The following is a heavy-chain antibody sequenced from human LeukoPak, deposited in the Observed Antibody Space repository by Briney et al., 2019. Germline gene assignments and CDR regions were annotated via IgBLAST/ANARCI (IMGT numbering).Heavy chain of an antibody. D-gene: IGHD1-26*01. J-gene: IGHJ4*02. Sequence: SETLSLTCTVSGGSISSHYWSWLRQPAGKGLEYIGRIHTSGITNYNPSLKSRVTMSGDTSKNQFYLNLRSVTAADTAVYYCARDLGSNYVYFDYWGQGSLVTVSS. CDR1: GGSISSHY. V-gene: IGHV4-4*07. CDR2: IHTSGIT. CDR3: ARDLGSNYVYFDY.